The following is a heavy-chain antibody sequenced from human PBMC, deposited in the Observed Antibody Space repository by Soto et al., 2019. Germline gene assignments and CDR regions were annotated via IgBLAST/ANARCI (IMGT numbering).Heavy chain of an antibody. V-gene: IGHV3-33*01. Sequence: QVQLVESGGGVVQPGRSLRLSCAASGFTFSSYGMHWVRQAPGKGLEWVAVIWYDGSNKYYADSVKGRFTISRDNSKNSLYLPMDSLRTEDTGVYYCGRDNPPPPYYDFWSGYYPYYYYGMDVWGQGTTVTVSS. CDR1: GFTFSSYG. CDR3: GRDNPPPPYYDFWSGYYPYYYYGMDV. D-gene: IGHD3-3*01. CDR2: IWYDGSNK. J-gene: IGHJ6*02.